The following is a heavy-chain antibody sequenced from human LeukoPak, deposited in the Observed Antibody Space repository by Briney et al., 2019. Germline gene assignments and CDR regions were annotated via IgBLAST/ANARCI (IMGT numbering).Heavy chain of an antibody. CDR3: AREVQLERLGAFDI. J-gene: IGHJ3*02. D-gene: IGHD1-1*01. CDR2: ISSSSSTI. Sequence: GGSLRLSCAASGFTFSSYSMTWVRQAPGKGLEWVSYISSSSSTIYYADSVKGRFTISRDNAKNSLYLQMNSLRAEDTAVYYCAREVQLERLGAFDIWGQGTMVTVSS. CDR1: GFTFSSYS. V-gene: IGHV3-48*01.